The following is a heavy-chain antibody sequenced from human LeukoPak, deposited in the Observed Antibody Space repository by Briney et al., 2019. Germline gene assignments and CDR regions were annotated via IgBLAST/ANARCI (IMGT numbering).Heavy chain of an antibody. CDR3: ARTPLWGYSGYVGGMDV. D-gene: IGHD5-12*01. CDR1: GGSISSGGYY. J-gene: IGHJ6*02. Sequence: SQTLSLTCTVSGGSISSGGYYWSWIRQHPGKGLEWIGYIYYSGSTYYNPSLKSRVTISVDTSKNQFSLKLSSVTAADTAVYYCARTPLWGYSGYVGGMDVWGQGTTVTVSS. CDR2: IYYSGST. V-gene: IGHV4-31*03.